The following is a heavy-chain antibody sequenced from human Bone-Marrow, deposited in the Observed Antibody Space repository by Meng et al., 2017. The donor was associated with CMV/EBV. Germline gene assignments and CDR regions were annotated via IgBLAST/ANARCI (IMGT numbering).Heavy chain of an antibody. CDR3: AHQVAECPLYYFDY. CDR2: IYWNDGE. D-gene: IGHD6-13*01. CDR1: GFTLSTSGVG. Sequence: SGFTLSTSGVGVAWNSQLKGKDLDWIAVIYWNDGERYSPSLKNRLTDRKNTTKNPVVLIMTDMDPEDTATYCCAHQVAECPLYYFDYWGQGTLVTVSS. V-gene: IGHV2-5*01. J-gene: IGHJ4*02.